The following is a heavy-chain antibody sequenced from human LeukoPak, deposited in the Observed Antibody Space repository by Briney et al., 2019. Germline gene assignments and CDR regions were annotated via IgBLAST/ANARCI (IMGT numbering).Heavy chain of an antibody. CDR1: GFTFSTHS. Sequence: KPGGSLRLSCAASGFTFSTHSMYWVRQAPGKGLEGVSSISASSNFIHYAESVRGRLTISRDNAKNLLYLQMNSLGAQDTAVYYCARPATGYCSSAGCHWDSWGQGTLVTVSS. V-gene: IGHV3-21*01. CDR2: ISASSNFI. CDR3: ARPATGYCSSAGCHWDS. J-gene: IGHJ4*02. D-gene: IGHD2-2*01.